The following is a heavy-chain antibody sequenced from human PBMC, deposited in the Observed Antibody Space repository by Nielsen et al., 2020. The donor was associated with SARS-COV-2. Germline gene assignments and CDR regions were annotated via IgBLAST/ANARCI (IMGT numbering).Heavy chain of an antibody. V-gene: IGHV3-30*18. CDR3: AKSGKGRITIFGVVSENYYYMDV. CDR2: ISYDGSNK. Sequence: GESLKISCAASGFTFSSYGMHWVRQAPGKGLEWVAVISYDGSNKYYADSVKGRFTISRDNSKNTLYLQMNSLRAEDTAVYYCAKSGKGRITIFGVVSENYYYMDVWGKGTTVTVSS. D-gene: IGHD3-3*01. J-gene: IGHJ6*03. CDR1: GFTFSSYG.